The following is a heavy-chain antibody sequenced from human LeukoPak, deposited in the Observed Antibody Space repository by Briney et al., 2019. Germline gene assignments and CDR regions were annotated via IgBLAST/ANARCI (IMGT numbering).Heavy chain of an antibody. CDR3: ARNDWTYGGYFGY. J-gene: IGHJ4*02. CDR1: GGSISSYY. Sequence: SETLSLTCTVSGGSISSYYWSWIRQPPGKGLEWIGYIYYSGSTNYNPSLKSRLTMSVDTSKNQFSLRLSSVTAADTAVYYCARNDWTYGGYFGYWGQGTLVTVSS. D-gene: IGHD1-7*01. V-gene: IGHV4-59*01. CDR2: IYYSGST.